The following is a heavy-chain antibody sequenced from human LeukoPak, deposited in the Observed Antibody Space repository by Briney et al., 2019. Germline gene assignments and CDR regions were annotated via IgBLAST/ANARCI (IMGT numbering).Heavy chain of an antibody. Sequence: TSETLSLTCAVSGYSISSDYYWGWIRQPPGKGLEWIGNSYRSGSTDYNPSLKSRVTISVGTSKNQFSLKLSSATAADTAVYYCARVSTTVAVKYWGQGILVTISS. CDR2: SYRSGST. CDR1: GYSISSDYY. D-gene: IGHD4-11*01. J-gene: IGHJ4*02. CDR3: ARVSTTVAVKY. V-gene: IGHV4-38-2*01.